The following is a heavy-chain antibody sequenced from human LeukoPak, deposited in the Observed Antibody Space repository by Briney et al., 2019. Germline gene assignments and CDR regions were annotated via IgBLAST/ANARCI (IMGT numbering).Heavy chain of an antibody. CDR1: GGSFSGHY. J-gene: IGHJ4*02. D-gene: IGHD3-10*01. Sequence: KSSETLSLTCAVYGGSFSGHYWNWIRQPPGKGLEWIGEINHSGSTNYNPSLKSRVTISVDTSKNQFSLKVTSVTAADTAVYYCARGRPIITILGRYFDSWGQGTLVTVSS. V-gene: IGHV4-34*01. CDR3: ARGRPIITILGRYFDS. CDR2: INHSGST.